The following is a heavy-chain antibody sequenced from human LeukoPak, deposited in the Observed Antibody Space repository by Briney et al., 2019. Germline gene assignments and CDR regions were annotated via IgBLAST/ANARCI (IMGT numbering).Heavy chain of an antibody. CDR1: GGPLSTYT. CDR2: IYHGGTT. Sequence: SETLSLTCSVSGGPLSTYTWSWVRQSPGKGLEWIAYIYHGGTTNYSPSLKSQATISAHTARNQSSLRLRSVTAADTAIYCCARDTSVGSGMQYWGQGTLVSVSS. CDR3: ARDTSVGSGMQY. V-gene: IGHV4-59*01. J-gene: IGHJ4*02. D-gene: IGHD3-10*01.